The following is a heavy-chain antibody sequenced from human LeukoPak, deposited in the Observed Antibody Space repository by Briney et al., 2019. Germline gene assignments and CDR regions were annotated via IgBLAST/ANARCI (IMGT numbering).Heavy chain of an antibody. Sequence: SETLSLTCTVSGGSISSSSYYWGWIRQPPGKGLEWIGSIYYSGSTYYNPSLKSRVTISVDTSKNQFSLKLSSVTAADTAVYYCARKGISSGYYYPFDYWGQGTLVTVSS. D-gene: IGHD3-22*01. CDR2: IYYSGST. V-gene: IGHV4-39*07. J-gene: IGHJ4*02. CDR1: GGSISSSSYY. CDR3: ARKGISSGYYYPFDY.